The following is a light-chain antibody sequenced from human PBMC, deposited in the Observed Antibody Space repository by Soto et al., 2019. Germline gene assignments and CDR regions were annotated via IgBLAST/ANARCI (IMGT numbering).Light chain of an antibody. CDR3: NSYTSRSTHV. V-gene: IGLV2-14*01. Sequence: QSVLTQPASVSGSPGQSITISCSGTSSDVGGYEYVSWYQQHPGKAPKLLIYEVSNRPSGVSHRFSGSKSGSTASLTISGLQAEDGADYYCNSYTSRSTHVFGTGTKLTV. CDR1: SSDVGGYEY. J-gene: IGLJ1*01. CDR2: EVS.